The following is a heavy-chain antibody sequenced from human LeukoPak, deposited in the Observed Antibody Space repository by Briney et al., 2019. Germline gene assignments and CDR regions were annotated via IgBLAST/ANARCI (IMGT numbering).Heavy chain of an antibody. CDR1: GFTLHTYA. V-gene: IGHV3-21*01. CDR2: ISSGGTYI. CDR3: ARDRPTVRSRCVVVH. J-gene: IGHJ4*02. Sequence: GGSLTLSYPDSGFTLHTYAMPWVRQAPGKGLEWVSSISSGGTYIYYAESLRGRSTISRDNTKNFLYLQLSTLRVEDTAVYYCARDRPTVRSRCVVVHWGRGTLVTVSS. D-gene: IGHD2-15*01.